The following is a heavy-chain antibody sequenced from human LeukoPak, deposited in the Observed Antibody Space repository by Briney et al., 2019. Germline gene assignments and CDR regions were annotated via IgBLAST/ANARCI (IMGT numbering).Heavy chain of an antibody. V-gene: IGHV1-69*06. CDR3: ASNIVVVPAAIGSWFDP. Sequence: SVKVSCKASGGTFSSYAISWARQAPGQGLEWMGGIIPIFGTANYAQKFQGRVTITADKSTSTAYMELSSLRSGDTAVYYCASNIVVVPAAIGSWFDPWGQGTLVTVSS. CDR2: IIPIFGTA. J-gene: IGHJ5*02. D-gene: IGHD2-2*02. CDR1: GGTFSSYA.